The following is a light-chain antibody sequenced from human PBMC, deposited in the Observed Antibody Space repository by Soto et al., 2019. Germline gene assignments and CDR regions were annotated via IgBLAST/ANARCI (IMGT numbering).Light chain of an antibody. CDR1: QSISNY. J-gene: IGKJ5*01. CDR2: AAS. CDR3: QQSYNIPRT. V-gene: IGKV1-39*01. Sequence: DILITQSPASLSSCXXXXXXRTXXASQSISNYLNWYQQKPGKAPNLLIYAASTLQSGVPSRFSGGGSGTDFTLTISSLQPEDFATYYCQQSYNIPRTFGQGTRLEI.